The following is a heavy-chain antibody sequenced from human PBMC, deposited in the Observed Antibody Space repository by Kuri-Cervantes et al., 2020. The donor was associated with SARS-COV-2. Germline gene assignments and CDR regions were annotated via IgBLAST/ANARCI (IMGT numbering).Heavy chain of an antibody. CDR3: SRYGPRYYFDY. D-gene: IGHD3-10*01. V-gene: IGHV4-59*12. CDR1: GGSISSYY. Sequence: SETLSLTCTVSGGSISSYYWRWIRQPPGKGLEWIGYIYYSGSTYYNPSLKSRVPISVDTSKNHCSLKLSSVTVADTAVYYCSRYGPRYYFDYWGQGTLVTVSS. CDR2: IYYSGST. J-gene: IGHJ4*02.